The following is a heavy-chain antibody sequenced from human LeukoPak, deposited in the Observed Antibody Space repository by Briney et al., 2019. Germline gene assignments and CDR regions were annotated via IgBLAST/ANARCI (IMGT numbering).Heavy chain of an antibody. V-gene: IGHV1-69*05. J-gene: IGHJ4*02. CDR1: GGTFSSYA. Sequence: GSSVKVSCKASGGTFSSYAISWVRQAPGQGLEWMGGIIPIFGTANYAQKFQGRVTITTDESTSTAYMELSSLRSEDTAIYYCARDHCSGDSCYFFDYWGQGTLSPSPQ. D-gene: IGHD2-15*01. CDR3: ARDHCSGDSCYFFDY. CDR2: IIPIFGTA.